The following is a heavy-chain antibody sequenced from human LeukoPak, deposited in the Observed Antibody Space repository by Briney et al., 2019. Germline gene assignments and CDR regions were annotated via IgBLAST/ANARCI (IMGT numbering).Heavy chain of an antibody. CDR1: GFTFSSYA. J-gene: IGHJ4*02. V-gene: IGHV3-23*01. Sequence: GGSLRLSCAASGFTFSSYAMSWVRQAPGKGLEWVSAISGSGGSTYYADSVKGRFTISRDNSKNTLYLQMNSLRAEDTAVYYCAKDLEGIVVVTAIYDYWGQGTLVTVSS. CDR2: ISGSGGST. CDR3: AKDLEGIVVVTAIYDY. D-gene: IGHD2-21*02.